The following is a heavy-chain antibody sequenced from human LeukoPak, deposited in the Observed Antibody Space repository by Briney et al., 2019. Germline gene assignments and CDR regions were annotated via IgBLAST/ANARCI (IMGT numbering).Heavy chain of an antibody. V-gene: IGHV1-2*02. Sequence: GASVKVSCKASGYTFTGYYMHWVRQAPGQGLEWMGWINPNSGGTNYAQKFQGRVTMTRDTSISKAYMELSMLRSDDTAVYYAARSIFGVVTHSKGWFDPWGQGTLVTVSS. CDR1: GYTFTGYY. J-gene: IGHJ5*02. D-gene: IGHD3-3*01. CDR3: ARSIFGVVTHSKGWFDP. CDR2: INPNSGGT.